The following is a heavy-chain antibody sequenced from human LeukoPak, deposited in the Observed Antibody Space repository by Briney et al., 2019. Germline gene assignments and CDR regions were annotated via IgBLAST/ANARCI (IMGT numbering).Heavy chain of an antibody. CDR2: IYHSESS. CDR1: GFSISTGYY. CDR3: ARGPYLWFGELNWFDP. J-gene: IGHJ5*02. Sequence: SETLSLTCTVSGFSISTGYYWGWIRPPPGKGLEWIGSIYHSESSYYNPSLKSRVTISVDTSKNQFSLKLSSVTAADTAVYYCARGPYLWFGELNWFDPWGQGTLVTVSS. D-gene: IGHD3-10*01. V-gene: IGHV4-38-2*02.